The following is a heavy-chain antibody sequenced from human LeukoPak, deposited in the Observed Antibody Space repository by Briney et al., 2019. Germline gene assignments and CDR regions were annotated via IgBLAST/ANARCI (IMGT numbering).Heavy chain of an antibody. CDR3: AKAYSSGWARFYFDY. CDR2: ISGSGGDT. D-gene: IGHD6-19*01. J-gene: IGHJ4*02. V-gene: IGHV3-23*01. CDR1: TFTFSNYA. Sequence: GGSLRLSCAASTFTFSNYAVTWVRQAPGKGLEWVSAISGSGGDTHYADSVKGRFTISRDNSRNTLYLQMNSLRAEDTAVYYCAKAYSSGWARFYFDYWGQGALVTVSS.